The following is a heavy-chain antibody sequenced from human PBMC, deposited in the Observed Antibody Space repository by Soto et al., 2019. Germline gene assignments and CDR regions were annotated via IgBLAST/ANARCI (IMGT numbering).Heavy chain of an antibody. CDR2: INHSEIT. D-gene: IGHD4-17*01. CDR3: ARGRGDGYGGNTIDY. Sequence: QVQLQQWGAGLLKPSETLSLTCAVYGGSFSGYFWSWIRQPPGKGLEWIGEINHSEITNYNPSLEGRVTISVDTSKNQFSLKLRSVTAADTALYYCARGRGDGYGGNTIDYWGQGTLVTVSS. J-gene: IGHJ4*02. V-gene: IGHV4-34*01. CDR1: GGSFSGYF.